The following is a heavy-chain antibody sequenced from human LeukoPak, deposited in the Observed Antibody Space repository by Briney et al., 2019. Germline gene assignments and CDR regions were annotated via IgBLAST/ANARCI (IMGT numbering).Heavy chain of an antibody. J-gene: IGHJ5*02. CDR2: KRHDGSNE. CDR1: GFTLNVYA. V-gene: IGHV3-30*02. Sequence: GGSLRPSWATFGFTLNVYAMHWVRQAPGKGREWVAFKRHDGSNEYYAASVEGRFTISRDNSKNTLNLQMNRLTTEDTAFYFCAKGLDGYNYGAAGSWGQGTLVTVSS. D-gene: IGHD5-24*01. CDR3: AKGLDGYNYGAAGS.